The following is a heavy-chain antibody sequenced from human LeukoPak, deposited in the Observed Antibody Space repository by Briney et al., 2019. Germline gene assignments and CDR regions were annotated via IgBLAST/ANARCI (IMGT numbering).Heavy chain of an antibody. CDR2: IYTSGDT. CDR3: ARDTDILTGNMDV. CDR1: GGSISSGGEY. V-gene: IGHV4-61*02. Sequence: SETLSLTCTVSGGSISSGGEYWTWIRQPAGKGLEWIGRIYTSGDTKFNPALKSRVTISVDTSKNQFSLKLSSVTAADTAVYYCARDTDILTGNMDVWGQGTTVNVSS. J-gene: IGHJ6*02. D-gene: IGHD3-9*01.